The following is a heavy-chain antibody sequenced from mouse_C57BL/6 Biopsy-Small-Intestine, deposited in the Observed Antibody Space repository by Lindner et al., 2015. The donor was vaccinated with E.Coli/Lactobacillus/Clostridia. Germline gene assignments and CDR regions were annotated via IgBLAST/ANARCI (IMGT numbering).Heavy chain of an antibody. CDR2: IRNKANGYTT. Sequence: VQLQESGGGLVQPGGSLSLSCAASGFTFTDYYMSWVRQPPGKALEWLGFIRNKANGYTTEYSASVKGRFTISRDNSQSILYLQVNALRAEDSATYYCARYGTTGGYYAMDYWGQGTSVTVSS. CDR3: ARYGTTGGYYAMDY. J-gene: IGHJ4*01. CDR1: GFTFTDYY. D-gene: IGHD2-14*01. V-gene: IGHV7-3*01.